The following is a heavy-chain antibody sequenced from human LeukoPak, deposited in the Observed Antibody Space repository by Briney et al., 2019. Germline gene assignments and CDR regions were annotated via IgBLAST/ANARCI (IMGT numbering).Heavy chain of an antibody. CDR3: ARFKSGGFAYFDS. CDR1: GGSISTYY. Sequence: SETLSLTCTVSGGSISTYYWSWIRQSPGKGLEWIGYIYYSGNTNYNPSLKSRVTISVDTSKNQFSLKLSSVTAEDSAMYHCARFKSGGFAYFDSWGQGIRVIVSS. D-gene: IGHD4-23*01. CDR2: IYYSGNT. J-gene: IGHJ4*02. V-gene: IGHV4-59*01.